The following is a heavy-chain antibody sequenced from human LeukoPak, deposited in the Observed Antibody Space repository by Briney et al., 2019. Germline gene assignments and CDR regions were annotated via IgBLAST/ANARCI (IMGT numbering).Heavy chain of an antibody. D-gene: IGHD3-22*01. Sequence: SETLSLTCAVYGGSFSGYYWSWIRQPPGKGLEWIGEINHSGSTNYNPSLKRRVTISVDTSKNQFSLKLSSVTAADTAVYYCASTSYDSSGYYYVGDAFDIWGQGTMVTVSS. CDR1: GGSFSGYY. CDR2: INHSGST. CDR3: ASTSYDSSGYYYVGDAFDI. V-gene: IGHV4-34*01. J-gene: IGHJ3*02.